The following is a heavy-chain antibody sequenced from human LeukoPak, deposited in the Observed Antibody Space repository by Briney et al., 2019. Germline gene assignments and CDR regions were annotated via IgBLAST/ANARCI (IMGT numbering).Heavy chain of an antibody. CDR2: INQDGSQR. J-gene: IGHJ4*02. V-gene: IGHV3-7*03. Sequence: GGSLRLSCAVSGFTFSSYWMSWFRQAPGKGLEWVANINQDGSQRFSVDSVKGRFTISRDNAKNSLSLQMNSLRVEDTAVYYCARDWFDGDYDRFDYWGQGTLVTVSS. D-gene: IGHD4-17*01. CDR3: ARDWFDGDYDRFDY. CDR1: GFTFSSYW.